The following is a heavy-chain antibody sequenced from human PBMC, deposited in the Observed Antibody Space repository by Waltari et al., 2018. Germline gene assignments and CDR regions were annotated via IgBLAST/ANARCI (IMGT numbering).Heavy chain of an antibody. Sequence: EVLLVEAGGSLVKPGGSLRLSCAGSGFSFSNAWMNWVRQAPGKGLEWVGRIENKIDGGTIDYAAPLKGRFTSSRDESKNTLYLQMNSLKIEDTAVYYCTTRTWADGFDIWGQGTMVTVSS. CDR3: TTRTWADGFDI. CDR2: IENKIDGGTI. CDR1: GFSFSNAW. J-gene: IGHJ3*02. D-gene: IGHD7-27*01. V-gene: IGHV3-15*02.